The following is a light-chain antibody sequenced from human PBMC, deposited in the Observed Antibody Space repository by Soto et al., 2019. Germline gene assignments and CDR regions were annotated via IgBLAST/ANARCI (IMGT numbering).Light chain of an antibody. J-gene: IGKJ2*01. V-gene: IGKV1-39*01. Sequence: DIRMTQSPSSLSAAVGDRVTITCRSSQILSSYLNWYQQKPGKAPKLLIYAASTLHSGVPSRFSGSESGTDFTLTISSLQPDDSATYYCQQVYTTPRTFGQGTKLEIK. CDR1: QILSSY. CDR2: AAS. CDR3: QQVYTTPRT.